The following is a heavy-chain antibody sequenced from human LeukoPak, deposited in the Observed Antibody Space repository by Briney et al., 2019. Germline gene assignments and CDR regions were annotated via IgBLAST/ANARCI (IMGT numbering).Heavy chain of an antibody. Sequence: GRSLRLSCAASGFSFSSYWMHWVRQAPGKGLVWVSCINSDGSRTSYADSVKGRFTISRDNAKNTVCLRMNRLRTEGTGVYYCARELVVAGGTTWFDLWGQGTVVTVSS. CDR3: ARELVVAGGTTWFDL. J-gene: IGHJ5*02. CDR2: INSDGSRT. D-gene: IGHD6-19*01. CDR1: GFSFSSYW. V-gene: IGHV3-74*01.